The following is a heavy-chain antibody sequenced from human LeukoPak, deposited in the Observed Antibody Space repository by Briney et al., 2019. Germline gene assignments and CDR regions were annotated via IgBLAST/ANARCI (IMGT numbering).Heavy chain of an antibody. V-gene: IGHV4-38-2*01. Sequence: PSETLSLTCAVSGYSISSGYYWGWIRQPPGKGLEWIGSIYHSGSTYYNPSLKSRVTISADTSKNQFSLKLSSVTAADTAVYYCARHGGYCSGGSCYPGGTFNYWGQGTLVTVSS. J-gene: IGHJ4*02. D-gene: IGHD2-15*01. CDR2: IYHSGST. CDR1: GYSISSGYY. CDR3: ARHGGYCSGGSCYPGGTFNY.